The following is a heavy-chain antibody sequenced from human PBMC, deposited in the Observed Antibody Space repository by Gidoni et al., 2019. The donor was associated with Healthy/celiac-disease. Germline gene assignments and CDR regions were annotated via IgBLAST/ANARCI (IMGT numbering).Heavy chain of an antibody. CDR2: IYYSGST. D-gene: IGHD6-6*01. CDR3: ARLSEYSSSSFGFDP. CDR1: GGSISSSSYY. J-gene: IGHJ5*02. Sequence: QLQLQESGPGLVKPSETLSLTCTVSGGSISSSSYYWGWIRQPPGKGLEWIGSIYYSGSTYYNPSLKSRVTISVDTSKNQFSLKLSSVTAADTAVYYCARLSEYSSSSFGFDPWGQGTLVTVSS. V-gene: IGHV4-39*01.